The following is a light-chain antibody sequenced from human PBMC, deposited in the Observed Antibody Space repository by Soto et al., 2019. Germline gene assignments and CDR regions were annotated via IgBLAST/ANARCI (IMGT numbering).Light chain of an antibody. CDR1: SSDVGGYNY. Sequence: QSALTQPASVYGSPGQSITIYCTGTSSDVGGYNYVSWYQQHPGKAPKLMIYEVSNRPSGVSNRFSGSKSGNTASLTLSGLQAEDEADYYCSSYTSSSTLVFGTGTKVTVL. J-gene: IGLJ1*01. CDR2: EVS. CDR3: SSYTSSSTLV. V-gene: IGLV2-14*01.